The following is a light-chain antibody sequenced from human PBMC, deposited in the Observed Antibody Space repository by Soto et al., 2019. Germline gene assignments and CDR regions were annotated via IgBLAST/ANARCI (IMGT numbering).Light chain of an antibody. V-gene: IGKV2-30*02. CDR1: QILVHSDGIAY. Sequence: VVLTHSPLSLPVTLGQPAYISSRSNQILVHSDGIAYFSWFQQRPGRSPRRLIYKVSNRDSGVPARFSGSGSGTDFALKISRVEAEDLGVYYCLQGTHWPITCGQGTRREIK. J-gene: IGKJ5*01. CDR2: KVS. CDR3: LQGTHWPIT.